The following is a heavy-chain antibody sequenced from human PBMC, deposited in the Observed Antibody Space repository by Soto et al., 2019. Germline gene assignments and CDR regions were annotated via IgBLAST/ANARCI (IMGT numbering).Heavy chain of an antibody. J-gene: IGHJ6*02. Sequence: SVKVSCKASGGTFSSYAISWVRQAPGQGLEWMGGIIPIFGTANYAQKFQGRVTITADESTSTAYMELSSLRCEDTAVYYCARHEPLAEHYYYYFMDGCGQGTTVTVSS. CDR2: IIPIFGTA. V-gene: IGHV1-69*13. D-gene: IGHD2-15*01. CDR1: GGTFSSYA. CDR3: ARHEPLAEHYYYYFMDG.